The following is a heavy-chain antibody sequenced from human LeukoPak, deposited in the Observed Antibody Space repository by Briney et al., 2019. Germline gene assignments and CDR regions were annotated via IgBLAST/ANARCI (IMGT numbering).Heavy chain of an antibody. J-gene: IGHJ4*02. CDR2: IYYSGST. V-gene: IGHV4-59*01. D-gene: IGHD1-26*01. CDR3: ARVEATYFDY. Sequence: PSETLSLTCTVSGGSISSYCWSWIRQPPGKGLEWIGYIYYSGSTNYNPSLKSRVTISVDTSKNQSSLKLSSVTAADTAVYYCARVEATYFDYWGQGNLVTVSS. CDR1: GGSISSYC.